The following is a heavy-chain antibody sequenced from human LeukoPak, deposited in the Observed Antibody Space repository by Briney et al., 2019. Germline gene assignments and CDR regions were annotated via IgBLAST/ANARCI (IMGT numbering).Heavy chain of an antibody. Sequence: KTGGSLRLSCAASGFTFSSYSMNWVRQAPGKGLEWVSSISSSSSYIYYADSVKGRFTISRDNAKNSLYLQMNSLRAEDTAVYYCARDRGGIAAAGTVDYWGQGTLVTVSS. D-gene: IGHD6-13*01. CDR2: ISSSSSYI. CDR1: GFTFSSYS. V-gene: IGHV3-21*01. J-gene: IGHJ4*02. CDR3: ARDRGGIAAAGTVDY.